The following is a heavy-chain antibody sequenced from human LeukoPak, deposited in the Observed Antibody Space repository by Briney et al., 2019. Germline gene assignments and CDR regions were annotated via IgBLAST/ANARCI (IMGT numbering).Heavy chain of an antibody. V-gene: IGHV3-23*01. CDR1: GFTFSSYA. CDR2: ISGSGGST. CDR3: AKFDRGSGAFDI. J-gene: IGHJ3*02. D-gene: IGHD3-10*01. Sequence: GGSLRLSCAASGFTFSSYAMSWVRQAPGKGLEWVSAISGSGGSTYYADSVKGRFTISRDNSKNTLYLQMSSLRAEDTAVYYCAKFDRGSGAFDIWGQGTMVTVSS.